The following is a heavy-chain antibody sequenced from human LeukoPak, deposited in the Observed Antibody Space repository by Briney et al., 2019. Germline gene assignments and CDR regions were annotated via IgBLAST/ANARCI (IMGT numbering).Heavy chain of an antibody. V-gene: IGHV1-69*05. CDR2: IIPIFGTA. CDR1: GGTFSSYA. D-gene: IGHD3-9*01. Sequence: GSSVKVSCKASGGTFSSYAISWLRQAPGQGLEWMGGIIPIFGTANYAQKFQGRVTITTDESTSTAYMELSSLRSEDTAVYYCARGFGDILTGYSKYNWFDPWGQGTLVTVSS. J-gene: IGHJ5*02. CDR3: ARGFGDILTGYSKYNWFDP.